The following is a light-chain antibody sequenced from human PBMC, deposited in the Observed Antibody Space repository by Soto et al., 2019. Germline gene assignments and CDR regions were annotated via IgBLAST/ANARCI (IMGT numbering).Light chain of an antibody. J-gene: IGKJ1*01. CDR3: QQYLWT. Sequence: DIQMTYSPSSLSASVGDRVTVTCRASQGISSWLAWYQKKPGKAPKLLIYAASSLQSGVPSRFSGSGSGTEFTLTISSLQPDDVATYYCQQYLWTFGQATKVDIK. CDR1: QGISSW. V-gene: IGKV1D-16*01. CDR2: AAS.